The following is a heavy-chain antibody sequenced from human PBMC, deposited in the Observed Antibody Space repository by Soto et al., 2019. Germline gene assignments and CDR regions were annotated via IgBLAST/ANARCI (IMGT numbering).Heavy chain of an antibody. CDR1: GGPFSGYS. D-gene: IGHD3-10*01. CDR2: IYHSGST. CDR3: ARVFGFGGMDV. J-gene: IGHJ6*02. Sequence: SSETLSLTCAVYGGPFSGYSWSWIRQPPGKGLEWIGYIYHSGSTYYNPSLKSRVTISVDTSKNQFSLKLSSVTTADTAVYYCARVFGFGGMDVWGQGTTVTVSS. V-gene: IGHV4-34*09.